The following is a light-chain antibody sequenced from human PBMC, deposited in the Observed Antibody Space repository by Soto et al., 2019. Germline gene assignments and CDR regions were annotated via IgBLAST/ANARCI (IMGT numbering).Light chain of an antibody. Sequence: QSALTQPASVSGSPGQSITMSCTGTSSDVGGYNYVSWYQQHPGKAPKLMIYEVSNRPSGVSNRFSGSKSGNTASLTISGLQAEDEAEYYCSSYTSSSTLVFGGGTKVTVL. CDR3: SSYTSSSTLV. V-gene: IGLV2-14*01. J-gene: IGLJ2*01. CDR2: EVS. CDR1: SSDVGGYNY.